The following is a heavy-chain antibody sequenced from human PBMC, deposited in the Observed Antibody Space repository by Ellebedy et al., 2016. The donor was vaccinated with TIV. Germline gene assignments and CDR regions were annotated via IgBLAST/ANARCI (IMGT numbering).Heavy chain of an antibody. J-gene: IGHJ6*02. Sequence: GESLKISXAASGFTFSSYWMSWVRQAPGKGLEWVANIKQDGSEKYYVDSVKGRFTISRDNAKNSLYLQMNSLRAEDTAVYYCAKDRSRGYSGYDYYYGMDVWGQGTTVTVSS. CDR3: AKDRSRGYSGYDYYYGMDV. V-gene: IGHV3-7*03. CDR1: GFTFSSYW. CDR2: IKQDGSEK. D-gene: IGHD5-12*01.